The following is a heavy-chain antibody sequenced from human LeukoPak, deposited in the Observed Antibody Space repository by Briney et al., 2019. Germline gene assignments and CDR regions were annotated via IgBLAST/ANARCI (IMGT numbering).Heavy chain of an antibody. CDR1: GFTVSTNS. V-gene: IGHV3-23*01. J-gene: IGHJ3*02. CDR2: ISGSGGST. D-gene: IGHD3-9*01. Sequence: PGGSLRLSCTVSGFTVSTNSMSWVRQAPGKGLEWVSAISGSGGSTYYADSVKGRFTISRDNSKNTLYLQMNSLRAEDTAVYYCAKTHVLRYFDWLLIGAFDIWGQGTMVTVSS. CDR3: AKTHVLRYFDWLLIGAFDI.